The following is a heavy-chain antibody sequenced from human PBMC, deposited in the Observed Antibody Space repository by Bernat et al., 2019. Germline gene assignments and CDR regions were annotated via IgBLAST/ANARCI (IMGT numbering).Heavy chain of an antibody. D-gene: IGHD4-23*01. CDR1: GDSITNSYW. CDR3: GRVGHGGRSRYVDV. V-gene: IGHV4-4*02. Sequence: QVQLQESGPGLVRPSGTLSLTCVVSGDSITNSYWWHCVRQPPGKGLEFIGEIYHTGGTNYHPSLKSRVTISIDNSKNQFSLNLKSVTAADTAVYYCGRVGHGGRSRYVDVWGRGTLVTVSS. CDR2: IYHTGGT. J-gene: IGHJ2*01.